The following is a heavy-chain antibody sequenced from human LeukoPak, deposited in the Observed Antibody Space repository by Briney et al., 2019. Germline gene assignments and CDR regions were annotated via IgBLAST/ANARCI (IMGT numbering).Heavy chain of an antibody. CDR3: ARQNPPGSKKGWFDP. V-gene: IGHV4-59*08. CDR1: GGSINSYY. D-gene: IGHD6-25*01. Sequence: SETLSLTCTVSGGSINSYYWTWIRHPPGKGVEWIACIYYNGITNYKSTLESRLTMTVDTSKTQCSLRLRSVTAADTAVYYCARQNPPGSKKGWFDPWGQGTLVTVSS. J-gene: IGHJ5*02. CDR2: IYYNGIT.